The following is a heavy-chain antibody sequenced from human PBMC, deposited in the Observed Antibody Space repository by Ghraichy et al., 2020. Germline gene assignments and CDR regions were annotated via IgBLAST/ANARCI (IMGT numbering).Heavy chain of an antibody. V-gene: IGHV4-34*01. Sequence: SETLSLTCAVYGGSFSGYYWSWIRQPPGKGLEWIGEINHSGSTNYNPSLKSRVTISVDTSKNQFSLKLSSVTAADTAVYYCAEEYGSGTYWGQGTLVTVSS. CDR3: AEEYGSGTY. CDR2: INHSGST. J-gene: IGHJ4*02. CDR1: GGSFSGYY. D-gene: IGHD3-10*01.